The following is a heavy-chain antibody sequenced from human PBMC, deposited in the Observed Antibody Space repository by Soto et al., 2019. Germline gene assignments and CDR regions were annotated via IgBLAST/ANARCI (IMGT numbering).Heavy chain of an antibody. V-gene: IGHV4-39*01. CDR3: ARHPGYSVPTVYATHYFNN. Sequence: QLQLQESGPGLVKPSETLSLTCSVSGGSISGANYYWGWIRQPPGKGLEWIGPIYYDESTFYNPSLKGRVTISVDTSKNQFSLKLSSVTAAATAVYYCARHPGYSVPTVYATHYFNNWGQGILVPVSS. CDR1: GGSISGANYY. D-gene: IGHD4-4*01. J-gene: IGHJ4*02. CDR2: IYYDEST.